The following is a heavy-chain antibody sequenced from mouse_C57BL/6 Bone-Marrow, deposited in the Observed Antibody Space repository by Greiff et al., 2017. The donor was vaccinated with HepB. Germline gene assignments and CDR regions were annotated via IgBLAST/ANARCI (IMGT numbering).Heavy chain of an antibody. V-gene: IGHV1-52*01. CDR1: GYTFTSYW. J-gene: IGHJ4*01. Sequence: QLPGAELVRPGSSVKLSCKASGYTFTSYWMHWVKQRPIQGLEWIGNIDPSDSETHYNQKFKDKATLTVDKSSSTAYMQLSSLTSEDSAVYYCAKALNYYAMDYWGQGTSVTVSS. CDR3: AKALNYYAMDY. CDR2: IDPSDSET.